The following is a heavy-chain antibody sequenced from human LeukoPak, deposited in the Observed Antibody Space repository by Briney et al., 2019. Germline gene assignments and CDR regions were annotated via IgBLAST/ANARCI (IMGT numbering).Heavy chain of an antibody. J-gene: IGHJ4*02. CDR1: GFTFSSYA. D-gene: IGHD2-2*02. CDR3: ARVACSSTSCYMLFDY. CDR2: ISGYGGTT. Sequence: GGSLRLSCAASGFTFSSYAMSWVRQAPGKGLEWVSGISGYGGTTYHADSVEGRFTISRDNSKNTLYLQMNSLRAEDTAVYYCARVACSSTSCYMLFDYWGQGTLVTVSS. V-gene: IGHV3-23*01.